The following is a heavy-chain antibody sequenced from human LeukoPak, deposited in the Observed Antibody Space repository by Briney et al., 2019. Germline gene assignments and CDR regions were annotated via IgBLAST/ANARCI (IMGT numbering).Heavy chain of an antibody. D-gene: IGHD5-12*01. CDR2: TSFDESTK. CDR1: GFIFRDYV. CDR3: ARDAGWLRSFDY. V-gene: IGHV3-30-3*01. Sequence: PGRSLRLSCAASGFIFRDYVMNWVRQAPGKGLEWVAVTSFDESTKHYADSVQGRFTISRDNSKNTLYLPMNSLRAEDTAVYFCARDAGWLRSFDYWGQGTLVTVSS. J-gene: IGHJ4*02.